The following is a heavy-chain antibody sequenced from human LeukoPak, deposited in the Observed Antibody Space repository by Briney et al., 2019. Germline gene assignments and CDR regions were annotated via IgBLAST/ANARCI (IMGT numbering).Heavy chain of an antibody. D-gene: IGHD4-17*01. CDR2: IYYSGST. CDR3: ARESTVTDAFDI. J-gene: IGHJ3*02. V-gene: IGHV4-59*01. CDR1: GGSISSYY. Sequence: SETLSLTCTVSGGSISSYYWSWIRQPPGKGLEWIGYIYYSGSTNYNPSLKSRVTISVDTSENQFSLKLSSVTAADTAVYYCARESTVTDAFDIWGQGTMVTVSS.